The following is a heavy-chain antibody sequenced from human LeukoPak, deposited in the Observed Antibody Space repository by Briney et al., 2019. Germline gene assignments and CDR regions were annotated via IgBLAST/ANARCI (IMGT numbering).Heavy chain of an antibody. D-gene: IGHD2-15*01. CDR2: IIPIFGTA. J-gene: IGHJ5*02. CDR1: GGTVSSYA. V-gene: IGHV1-69*05. CDR3: ARAYCSGGSCYRNWFDP. Sequence: SVKVSCKASGGTVSSYAISWVRQAPGQGLEWMGGIIPIFGTANYAQKFQGRVTITTDESTSTAYMELSSLRSEDTAVYYCARAYCSGGSCYRNWFDPWGQGTLVTVSS.